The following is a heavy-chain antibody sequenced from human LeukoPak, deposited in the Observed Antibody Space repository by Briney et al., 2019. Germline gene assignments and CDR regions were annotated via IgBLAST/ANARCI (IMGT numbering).Heavy chain of an antibody. Sequence: SETLSLTCAVYGGSFSGYYWSWIRQPPGKGLEWIGEINHSGSTNYNPSLKSRVTISVDTSKNQFSLKLSSVTAADTAVYYCARSRVVVVITPWYYYMDVWGKGTTVTVSS. V-gene: IGHV4-34*01. CDR3: ARSRVVVVITPWYYYMDV. J-gene: IGHJ6*03. CDR2: INHSGST. D-gene: IGHD3-22*01. CDR1: GGSFSGYY.